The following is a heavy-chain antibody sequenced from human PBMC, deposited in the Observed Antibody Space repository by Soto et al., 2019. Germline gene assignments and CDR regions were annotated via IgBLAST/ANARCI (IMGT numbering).Heavy chain of an antibody. V-gene: IGHV3-9*01. CDR3: AKDRRDSSTSCYDLGCYYYYMDV. CDR2: ISWNSGSI. CDR1: GFTFDDYA. Sequence: GGSLRLSCAASGFTFDDYAMHWVRQAPGKGLEWVSGISWNSGSIGYADPVKGRFTISRDNAKNSLYLQMNSLRAEDTALYYCAKDRRDSSTSCYDLGCYYYYMDVWGKGTTVTVSS. D-gene: IGHD2-2*01. J-gene: IGHJ6*03.